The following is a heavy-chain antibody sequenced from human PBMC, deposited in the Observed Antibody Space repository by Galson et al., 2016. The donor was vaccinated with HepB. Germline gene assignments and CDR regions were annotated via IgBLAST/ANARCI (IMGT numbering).Heavy chain of an antibody. J-gene: IGHJ4*02. CDR3: VREPNAGAYYYDY. CDR1: GFEFSTYW. Sequence: SLRLSCAASGFEFSTYWMTWVRQAPGKGLEWVANIKEDGSVKYHVDSVKGRFTISRDNAKNSLYLQMNSLGVDDTAVYYCVREPNAGAYYYDYWGRGTLVTVSS. CDR2: IKEDGSVK. V-gene: IGHV3-7*01.